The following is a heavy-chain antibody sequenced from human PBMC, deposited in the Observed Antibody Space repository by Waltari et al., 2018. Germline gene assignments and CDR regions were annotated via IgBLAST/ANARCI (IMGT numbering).Heavy chain of an antibody. V-gene: IGHV4-34*01. J-gene: IGHJ4*02. CDR2: INHSGST. Sequence: QVQLQQWGAGLCTPAETLCLSCAVYGGSVSGYYWRWTRHTRGKWLGWIGEINHSGSTSYNPSLKRRVTISGDTSKNQFSLKLSSVTAADTAVYYCARVLSDTKAFDYWGQGTLVTVSS. CDR3: ARVLSDTKAFDY. CDR1: GGSVSGYY. D-gene: IGHD2-2*01.